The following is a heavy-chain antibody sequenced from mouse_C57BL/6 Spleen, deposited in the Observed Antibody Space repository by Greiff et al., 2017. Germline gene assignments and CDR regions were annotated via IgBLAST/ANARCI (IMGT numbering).Heavy chain of an antibody. V-gene: IGHV1-39*01. D-gene: IGHD1-1*01. CDR3: ARGGYYGSSDYFDY. CDR1: GYSFTDYN. Sequence: VQPGASVKISCKASGYSFTDYNMNWVKQSNGKSLEWIGVINPNYGTTSYNQKFKGKATLTVDQSSSTAYMQLNSLTSEDSAVYYCARGGYYGSSDYFDYWGQGTTLTVSS. J-gene: IGHJ2*01. CDR2: INPNYGTT.